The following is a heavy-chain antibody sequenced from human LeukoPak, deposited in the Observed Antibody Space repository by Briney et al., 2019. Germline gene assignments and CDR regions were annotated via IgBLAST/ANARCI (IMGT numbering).Heavy chain of an antibody. Sequence: GGSLRLSCAASEFTFSTYWMTWVRQAPGKGPEWVANIKQDGSEKYYVDSVRGRFTISRDNARTSLYLQMNSLRAEDTAVYYCATHCSSVSCSLATFDIWGQGTMVTVSS. CDR1: EFTFSTYW. J-gene: IGHJ3*02. CDR2: IKQDGSEK. V-gene: IGHV3-7*01. D-gene: IGHD2-2*01. CDR3: ATHCSSVSCSLATFDI.